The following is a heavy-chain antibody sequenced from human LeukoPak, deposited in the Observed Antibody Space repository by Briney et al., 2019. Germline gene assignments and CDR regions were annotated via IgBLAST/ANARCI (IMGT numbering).Heavy chain of an antibody. Sequence: PGGSLRLSCAASGFTFSSYAMSWVRQAPGKGLEWVSAISGSGGSTYYADSVKGRFTISRDNSKNTLYLQMNSLRAEDTAVYYCAKNVVVVAATRFGELDSWGQGTLVTVSS. CDR2: ISGSGGST. V-gene: IGHV3-23*01. J-gene: IGHJ4*02. CDR3: AKNVVVVAATRFGELDS. D-gene: IGHD2-15*01. CDR1: GFTFSSYA.